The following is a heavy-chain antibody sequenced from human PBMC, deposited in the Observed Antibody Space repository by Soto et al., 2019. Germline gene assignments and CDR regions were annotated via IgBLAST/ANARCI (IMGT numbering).Heavy chain of an antibody. Sequence: QVHLVQSGAEVKKPGASVKVSCKGSGYGFTTYGITWVRQAPGQGLEWMAWISAHNGNTNYAQKLQGRVTVTRDTSTSTAYMERRSLTYVDTAVYYCARGGYGDYWGQGALVTVSS. V-gene: IGHV1-18*01. CDR3: ARGGYGDY. J-gene: IGHJ4*02. CDR1: GYGFTTYG. CDR2: ISAHNGNT. D-gene: IGHD1-1*01.